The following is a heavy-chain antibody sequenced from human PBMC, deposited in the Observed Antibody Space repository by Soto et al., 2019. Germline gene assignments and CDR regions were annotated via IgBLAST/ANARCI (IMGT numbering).Heavy chain of an antibody. CDR3: ARQGDGSPRSYGMDV. J-gene: IGHJ6*02. V-gene: IGHV5-51*01. Sequence: GESLKISCKGSGYSFTSYWIGWVRQMPGKGPEWMGIIYPGDSDTRYSPSFQGQVTISADKSISTAYPQWSSLKASDTAMYYCARQGDGSPRSYGMDVWGQGTTVTVSS. CDR1: GYSFTSYW. D-gene: IGHD2-21*01. CDR2: IYPGDSDT.